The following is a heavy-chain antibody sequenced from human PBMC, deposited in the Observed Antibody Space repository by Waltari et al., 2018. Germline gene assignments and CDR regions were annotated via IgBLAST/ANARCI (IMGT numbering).Heavy chain of an antibody. Sequence: QLQLQESGPGLVKPSETLSLTCTVSGGSISSSSYYWGWIRQPPGTGLGWIGSIYYSGSTYYNPSLKSRVTISVDTSKNQFSLKLSSVTAADTAVYYCARHPPYYDFWSGYYTYDAFDIWGQGTMVTVFS. V-gene: IGHV4-39*01. J-gene: IGHJ3*02. CDR1: GGSISSSSYY. D-gene: IGHD3-3*01. CDR3: ARHPPYYDFWSGYYTYDAFDI. CDR2: IYYSGST.